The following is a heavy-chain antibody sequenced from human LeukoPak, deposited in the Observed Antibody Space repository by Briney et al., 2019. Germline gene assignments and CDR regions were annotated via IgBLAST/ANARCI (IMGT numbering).Heavy chain of an antibody. Sequence: PGGSLRLSCAASGFTFSSYWMHWVRQVPGKGLVWVSRINSDGSSTSYADSVKGRFTISRDNAKNTLYVQMNSLRAEDTAVYYCSTVSGHAFDIWGRGTMVTVSS. CDR1: GFTFSSYW. J-gene: IGHJ3*02. CDR3: STVSGHAFDI. D-gene: IGHD3-10*01. CDR2: INSDGSST. V-gene: IGHV3-74*01.